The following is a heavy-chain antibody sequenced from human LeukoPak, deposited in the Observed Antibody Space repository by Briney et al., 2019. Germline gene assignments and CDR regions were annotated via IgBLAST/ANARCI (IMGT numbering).Heavy chain of an antibody. Sequence: PGGSLRLSCAASGFTFSSYSMNWVHQAPGEGLEWVSYISSLSGTIYYADSVKGRFTISRDNAKNSLYLQMNSLRAEDTALYYCARVESIAAAGTAFEGYFDLWGRGTLVTVSS. CDR3: ARVESIAAAGTAFEGYFDL. CDR2: ISSLSGTI. V-gene: IGHV3-48*04. CDR1: GFTFSSYS. J-gene: IGHJ2*01. D-gene: IGHD6-13*01.